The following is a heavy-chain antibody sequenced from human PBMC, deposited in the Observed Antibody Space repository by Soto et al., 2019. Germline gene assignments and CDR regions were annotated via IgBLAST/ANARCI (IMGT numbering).Heavy chain of an antibody. Sequence: QVQLVESGGGVVQPGRSLRLSCAASGFSFCRYGMHWVRQAPGKGLEWVAVISYDGSKKYDADSVKGRFTISRDNSKNTLYLQMNNLRPEDTAVYYCVRDSISGSYYFYYYGMDVWGLGTTVTVSS. CDR1: GFSFCRYG. D-gene: IGHD1-26*01. CDR2: ISYDGSKK. J-gene: IGHJ6*02. V-gene: IGHV3-30*03. CDR3: VRDSISGSYYFYYYGMDV.